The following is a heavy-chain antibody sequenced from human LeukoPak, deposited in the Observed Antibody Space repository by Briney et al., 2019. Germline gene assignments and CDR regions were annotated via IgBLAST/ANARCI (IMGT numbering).Heavy chain of an antibody. Sequence: LSGGSLRLSCAASGFDLSTYEMNWVRQAPGKGLEWIADITISGHTKNYADSVKGRFSISRDNARTSLYLQMHSLRVEDTGVYYCARGDPHADLWGQGTLVTVSS. CDR2: ITISGHTK. CDR1: GFDLSTYE. D-gene: IGHD5-24*01. J-gene: IGHJ5*02. CDR3: ARGDPHADL. V-gene: IGHV3-48*03.